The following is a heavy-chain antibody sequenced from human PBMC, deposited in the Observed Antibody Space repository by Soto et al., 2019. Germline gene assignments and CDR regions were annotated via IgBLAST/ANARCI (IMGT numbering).Heavy chain of an antibody. D-gene: IGHD6-19*01. CDR2: IYYSGST. CDR1: GGSISSGGYY. Sequence: SETLSLTCAVSGGSISSGGYYWSWIRQHPGKGLEWIGYIYYSGSTYYNPSLKSRVTISVDTSKNQFSLKLSSVTAADTAVYYCARDRGAVAGNYYYYGMDVWGQGTTVTVSS. V-gene: IGHV4-31*11. CDR3: ARDRGAVAGNYYYYGMDV. J-gene: IGHJ6*02.